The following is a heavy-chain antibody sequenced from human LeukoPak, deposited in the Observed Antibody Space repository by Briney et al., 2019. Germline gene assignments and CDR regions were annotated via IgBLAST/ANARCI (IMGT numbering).Heavy chain of an antibody. J-gene: IGHJ5*02. CDR3: VRDKEGRARWFDP. Sequence: ASVNVSCKASGYTFTNYAMNWVRQAPGQGLEWMGWINTNTGNPTYAQGFTGRFVFSLDTSVSTAYLQISSLKAEDTAVYYCVRDKEGRARWFDPWGQGTLVTVSS. CDR2: INTNTGNP. CDR1: GYTFTNYA. V-gene: IGHV7-4-1*02.